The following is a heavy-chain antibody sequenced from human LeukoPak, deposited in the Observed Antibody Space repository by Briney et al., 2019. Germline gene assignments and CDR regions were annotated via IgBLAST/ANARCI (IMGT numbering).Heavy chain of an antibody. J-gene: IGHJ4*02. CDR3: ARGRQLWLRY. CDR1: GFTFNNYA. Sequence: PGGSLRLSCAASGFTFNNYAMHWVRQAPGKGLEWVSIVSSDGTTTYYADSVEGRFTISRDNPKNTLYLQMNSLGPEDTAVYYCARGRQLWLRYWGQGTLVTVSS. CDR2: VSSDGTTT. V-gene: IGHV3-30*04. D-gene: IGHD5-18*01.